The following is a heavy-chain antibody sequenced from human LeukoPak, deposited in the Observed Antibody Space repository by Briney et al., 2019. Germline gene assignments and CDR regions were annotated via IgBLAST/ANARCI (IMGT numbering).Heavy chain of an antibody. J-gene: IGHJ4*02. CDR3: ARLAFLEWEDFDY. V-gene: IGHV1-69*05. D-gene: IGHD3-3*01. CDR2: IIPIFGTT. CDR1: GGTFSSYA. Sequence: ASVKVSCKASGGTFSSYAISWVRQAPGQGLEWMGRIIPIFGTTNYARKFQGRVTITTDELTTTAYMELSSLRSEDTAVYYCARLAFLEWEDFDYWGQGTLVIVSS.